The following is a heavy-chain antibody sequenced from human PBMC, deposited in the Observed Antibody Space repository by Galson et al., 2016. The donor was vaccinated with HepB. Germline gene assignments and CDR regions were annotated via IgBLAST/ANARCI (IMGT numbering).Heavy chain of an antibody. J-gene: IGHJ4*02. D-gene: IGHD3-10*01. Sequence: SLRLSCAASGFTFSNYWMHWVRQTPGKGLVWVLRINPDGSNTIYADSVKGRFTISRDNAKNTLYLQMNSLRAEDTAVYYCARGRLPTSYYGLAYWGQGTLVTVSS. CDR1: GFTFSNYW. V-gene: IGHV3-74*01. CDR3: ARGRLPTSYYGLAY. CDR2: INPDGSNT.